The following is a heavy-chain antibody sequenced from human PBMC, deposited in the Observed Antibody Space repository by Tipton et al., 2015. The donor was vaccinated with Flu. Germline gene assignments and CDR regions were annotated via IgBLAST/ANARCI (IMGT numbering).Heavy chain of an antibody. Sequence: SLRLSCAASGFTFDNYAMHWVRQAPGKGLETVASISYNSLSIGHAGPVKGRFTISRDNARKTLYLQMNSLRPEDTALYFCVRGEGYGTHFDFWGQGTLVTVST. V-gene: IGHV3-9*01. J-gene: IGHJ4*02. CDR3: VRGEGYGTHFDF. CDR1: GFTFDNYA. CDR2: ISYNSLSI. D-gene: IGHD5-18*01.